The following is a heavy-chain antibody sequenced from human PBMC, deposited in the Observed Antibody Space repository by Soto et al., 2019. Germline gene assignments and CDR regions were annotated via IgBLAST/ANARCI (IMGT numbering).Heavy chain of an antibody. J-gene: IGHJ4*02. CDR1: GGTFSSYT. V-gene: IGHV1-69*02. CDR3: VAIVGATEVDY. Sequence: QIQLVQSGAEVKKPESSVKVSCKASGGTFSSYTISWVRQAPGQGLEWMGRIIPILGIANYAQKFQGRVTITADKSTSTAYMELSSLRSEDTAVYYRVAIVGATEVDYWGQGTLVTVSS. D-gene: IGHD1-26*01. CDR2: IIPILGIA.